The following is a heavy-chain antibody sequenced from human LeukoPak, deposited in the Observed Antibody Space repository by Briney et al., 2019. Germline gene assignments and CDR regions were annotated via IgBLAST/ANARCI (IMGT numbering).Heavy chain of an antibody. V-gene: IGHV3-21*01. Sequence: GGSLRLSCAASGFTFSSYSMNWVRRAPGKGLEWVSSISSSSSYIDYADSVKGRFTISRDNAKNSLYLQMNSLRAEDTAVYYCARVSYGSGSYHFDYWGQGTLVTVSS. J-gene: IGHJ4*02. CDR3: ARVSYGSGSYHFDY. D-gene: IGHD3-10*01. CDR1: GFTFSSYS. CDR2: ISSSSSYI.